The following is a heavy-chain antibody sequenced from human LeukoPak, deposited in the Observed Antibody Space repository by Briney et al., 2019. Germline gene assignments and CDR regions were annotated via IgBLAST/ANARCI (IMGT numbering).Heavy chain of an antibody. CDR2: ISGSGAST. J-gene: IGHJ4*02. CDR3: AKDVGKWESLHFFDY. Sequence: GGSLRLSRLTSGFTLSTNAMSWVRQAPGKGLEWISGISGSGASTYYADSVKGRFTISRDDSRNTLYLQMNSLRGDDTAVYYCAKDVGKWESLHFFDYWGQGTLVTVSS. CDR1: GFTLSTNA. D-gene: IGHD1-26*01. V-gene: IGHV3-23*01.